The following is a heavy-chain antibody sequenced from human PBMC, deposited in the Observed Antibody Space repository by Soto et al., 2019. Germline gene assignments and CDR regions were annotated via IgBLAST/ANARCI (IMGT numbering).Heavy chain of an antibody. J-gene: IGHJ6*02. CDR2: INHRGSL. Sequence: SETLSLTCTDTGGSMTSGDQYWTWIRHRPGEGLEWFGYINHRGSLYYNPSLKSRVSISVDTSKNQFSLNLSSVTAADTAVYYCARELPQRQGRNMDVWGQGTTVTVSS. V-gene: IGHV4-31*03. D-gene: IGHD1-1*01. CDR3: ARELPQRQGRNMDV. CDR1: GGSMTSGDQY.